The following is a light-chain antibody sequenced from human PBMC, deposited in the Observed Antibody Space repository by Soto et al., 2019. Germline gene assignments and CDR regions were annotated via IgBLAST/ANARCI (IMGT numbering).Light chain of an antibody. CDR3: SSYTSSSTLYV. CDR2: DVA. J-gene: IGLJ1*01. Sequence: QSALTQPASVSGSPGQSIAISCTGASIDVGGYNYVSWYQQHPGKAPKLMIYDVASRPSGVSDRFSGSKSGNTASLIISGLQAEDEADYYCSSYTSSSTLYVFGTGTKVTVL. V-gene: IGLV2-14*03. CDR1: SIDVGGYNY.